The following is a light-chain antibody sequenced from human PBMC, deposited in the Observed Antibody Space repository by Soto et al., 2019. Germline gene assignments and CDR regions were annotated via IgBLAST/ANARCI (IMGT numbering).Light chain of an antibody. CDR2: EVS. J-gene: IGLJ2*01. Sequence: QSVLTQPASVSGSPGQSITISCTGTSSVVGGYNYVSWYQQHPGKAPKLMIYEVSNRPSGVSNRFSGSKSGNTASLTISGLQAEDEADYYCSSYTSSSTVVFGGGTKLTVL. CDR1: SSVVGGYNY. CDR3: SSYTSSSTVV. V-gene: IGLV2-14*01.